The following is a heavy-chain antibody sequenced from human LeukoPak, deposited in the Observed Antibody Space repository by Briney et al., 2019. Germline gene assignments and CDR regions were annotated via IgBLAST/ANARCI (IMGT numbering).Heavy chain of an antibody. J-gene: IGHJ3*02. CDR2: VNPRGNER. D-gene: IGHD3-9*01. Sequence: PGGSLRLSCVASGITFNKYWMIWVRQTPGKGLEWVANVNPRGNERHYMDSVEGRFTISRDNAKNTLYLQMNSLRTEDAAVYYCVRDFGVRYDIFDIWGQGTMVTVSS. V-gene: IGHV3-7*01. CDR3: VRDFGVRYDIFDI. CDR1: GITFNKYW.